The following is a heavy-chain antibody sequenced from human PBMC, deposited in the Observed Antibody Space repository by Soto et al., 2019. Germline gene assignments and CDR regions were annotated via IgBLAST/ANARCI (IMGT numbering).Heavy chain of an antibody. CDR3: ARGLGFIGSGSYTD. D-gene: IGHD3-10*01. J-gene: IGHJ4*02. CDR1: GGSFSGYY. V-gene: IGHV4-34*01. Sequence: SETLSLTCAVYGGSFSGYYWSWIRQPPGKGLEWIGEINHSGSTNYNPSLKSRVTISVDTSKNQFSLKLSSVTAADTAVYYCARGLGFIGSGSYTDWGQGTMVTVYS. CDR2: INHSGST.